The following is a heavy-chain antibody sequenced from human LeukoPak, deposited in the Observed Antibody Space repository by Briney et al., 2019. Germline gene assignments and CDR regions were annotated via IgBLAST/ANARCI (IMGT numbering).Heavy chain of an antibody. CDR2: IKEDGSET. D-gene: IGHD1-1*01. J-gene: IGHJ4*02. Sequence: HPGGSLRLSCAASGFTFSTYWMTWVRQAPGKGPEWVANIKEDGSETYYVDSVKGRFTISRDNAKKSLYLQMNSLRAEDTAVYYCARDSPGYLAYDSWGQGALVTVSS. CDR3: ARDSPGYLAYDS. CDR1: GFTFSTYW. V-gene: IGHV3-7*04.